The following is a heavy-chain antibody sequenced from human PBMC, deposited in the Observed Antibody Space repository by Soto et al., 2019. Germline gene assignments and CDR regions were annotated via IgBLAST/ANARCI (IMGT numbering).Heavy chain of an antibody. J-gene: IGHJ4*02. Sequence: PSETLSLTCAVYGGSFSGYYWSWIRQPPGKGLEWIGEINHSGSTNYNPSLKSRVTISVDTSKNQFSLKLSSVTAADTAVYYCARGEHIAVVTANFDYWGQGTLVTVSS. CDR2: INHSGST. D-gene: IGHD2-21*02. CDR3: ARGEHIAVVTANFDY. V-gene: IGHV4-34*01. CDR1: GGSFSGYY.